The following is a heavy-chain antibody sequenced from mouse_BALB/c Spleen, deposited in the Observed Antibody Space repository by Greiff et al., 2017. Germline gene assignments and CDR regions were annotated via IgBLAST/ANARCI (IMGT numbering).Heavy chain of an antibody. Sequence: DVKLQESGPSLVKPSQTLSLTCSVTGDSITSGYWNWIRKFPGNKLEYMGYISYSGSTYYNPSLKSRISITRDTSKNQYYLQLNSVTTEDTATYYCARRYYDRYYFDYWGQGTTLTVSS. CDR1: GDSITSGY. CDR3: ARRYYDRYYFDY. V-gene: IGHV3-8*02. J-gene: IGHJ2*01. CDR2: ISYSGST. D-gene: IGHD2-4*01.